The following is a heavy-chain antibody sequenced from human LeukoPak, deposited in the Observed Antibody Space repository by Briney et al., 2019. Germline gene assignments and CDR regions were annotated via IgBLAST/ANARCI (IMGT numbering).Heavy chain of an antibody. CDR3: AKWSRVVPAQGDWFDP. CDR2: ISGGGGST. D-gene: IGHD2-2*01. V-gene: IGHV3-23*01. Sequence: PGGSLRLSCAASGFTFSSYAMSWVRQAPGKGLEWVSAISGGGGSTYYADSVKGRFTISRDNSKNTLYLQMNSLRAEDTAVYYCAKWSRVVPAQGDWFDPWGQGTLVTVSS. CDR1: GFTFSSYA. J-gene: IGHJ5*02.